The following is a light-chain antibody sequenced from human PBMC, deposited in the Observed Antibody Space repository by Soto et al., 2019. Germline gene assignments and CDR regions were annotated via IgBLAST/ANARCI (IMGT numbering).Light chain of an antibody. J-gene: IGKJ4*01. CDR2: DAS. CDR3: QQRSNWLLT. Sequence: EIVLTQSPAILPLSPGERATLSCRASQSVSSYLAWYQQKPGQAPRLLIYDASNRATGIPARFSGSGSGTDFTLTISSLEPEDFAVYYCQQRSNWLLTFGGGTKVDIK. CDR1: QSVSSY. V-gene: IGKV3-11*01.